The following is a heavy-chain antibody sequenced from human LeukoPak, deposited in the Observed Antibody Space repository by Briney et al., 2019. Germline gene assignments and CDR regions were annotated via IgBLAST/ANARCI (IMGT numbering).Heavy chain of an antibody. CDR2: IYYTGST. CDR3: ASGRYYFDY. CDR1: GGSIRSYY. V-gene: IGHV4-59*08. J-gene: IGHJ4*02. Sequence: PSETLSLTCTVSGGSIRSYYWSWIRQPPGKGLDWIGYIYYTGSTKYNPSLKSRATISVDTSKNQFSLKLSSVTAADTAVYYCASGRYYFDYWGQGTLVTVSS.